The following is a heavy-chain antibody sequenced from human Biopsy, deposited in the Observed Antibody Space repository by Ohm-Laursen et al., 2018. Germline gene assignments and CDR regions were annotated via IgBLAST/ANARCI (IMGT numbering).Heavy chain of an antibody. CDR3: ARDRGYYSDRTVPGYFDL. CDR1: GDSISSYY. CDR2: VYYTGST. D-gene: IGHD3-22*01. Sequence: GTLSLTCTVSGDSISSYYWSWIRQPPGKGLEWIGYVYYTGSTDYNPSLQSRVTISVDTSKNHFSLRLRSVTPADTAIYYCARDRGYYSDRTVPGYFDLWGRGTLVTVPS. J-gene: IGHJ2*01. V-gene: IGHV4-59*01.